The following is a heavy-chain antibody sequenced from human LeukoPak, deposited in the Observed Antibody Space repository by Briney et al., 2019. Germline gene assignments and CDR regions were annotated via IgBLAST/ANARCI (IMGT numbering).Heavy chain of an antibody. D-gene: IGHD2-2*01. V-gene: IGHV1-69*13. J-gene: IGHJ5*02. CDR1: GGTFSSYA. CDR3: ARDRYCSSTSCLNWFDP. CDR2: IIPIFGTA. Sequence: ASVKVSCKASGGTFSSYAISWVRQAPGQGLEWMGGIIPIFGTANYAQKFQGRVTITADESTSTAYMELSSPRSEDTAVYYCARDRYCSSTSCLNWFDPWGQGTLVTVSS.